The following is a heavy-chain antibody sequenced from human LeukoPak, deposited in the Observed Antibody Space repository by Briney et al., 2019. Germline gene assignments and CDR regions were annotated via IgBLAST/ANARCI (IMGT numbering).Heavy chain of an antibody. CDR2: IYYSGST. V-gene: IGHV4-59*01. CDR1: GGSTSSYY. CDR3: ARNPKYADDAFDI. D-gene: IGHD2-2*01. Sequence: SETLSLTCTVSGGSTSSYYWSWVRQPPGKGLEWIGYIYYSGSTNYNPSLKSRVTISVDTSKNQFSLKLSSVTAAETAVYYCARNPKYADDAFDIWGQGTMVTVSS. J-gene: IGHJ3*02.